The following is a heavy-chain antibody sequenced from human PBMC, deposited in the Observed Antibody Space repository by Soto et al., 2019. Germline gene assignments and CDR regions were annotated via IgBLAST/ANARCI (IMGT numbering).Heavy chain of an antibody. J-gene: IGHJ4*01. CDR3: PRERXPTADY. CDR1: GYTFTSYD. V-gene: IGHV1-8*01. CDR2: MNPNSGNT. D-gene: IGHD5-18*01. Sequence: QVQLVQSGAEVKKPGASVKVSCKASGYTFTSYDINWVRQATGQGLEWMGCMNPNSGNTGYAQNFPGRVTMTRNTSISTPYMXPSSLSXXDTAIYYPPRERXPTADY.